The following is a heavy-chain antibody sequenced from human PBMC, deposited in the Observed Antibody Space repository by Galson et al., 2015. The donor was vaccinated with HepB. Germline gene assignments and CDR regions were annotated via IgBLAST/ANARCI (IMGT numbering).Heavy chain of an antibody. D-gene: IGHD6-13*01. Sequence: SLRLSCATSGFSFGDFAVSWVRQAPGKGLEWVGFIRSKAYGETADYGASVKGRFTISRDDSKSTAYLQMNSLKIEDTAIYYCTRHGPSGSRWYFYDYWGQGTVVTVST. CDR1: GFSFGDFA. CDR2: IRSKAYGETA. V-gene: IGHV3-49*04. J-gene: IGHJ4*02. CDR3: TRHGPSGSRWYFYDY.